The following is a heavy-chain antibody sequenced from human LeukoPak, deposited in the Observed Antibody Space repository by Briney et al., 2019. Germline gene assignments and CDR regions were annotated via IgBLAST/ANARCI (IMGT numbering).Heavy chain of an antibody. D-gene: IGHD5-24*01. V-gene: IGHV1-2*02. CDR1: GYTFTGYY. CDR3: ARGKEMTTITPLGAFDI. J-gene: IGHJ3*02. Sequence: GASVKVSCKASGYTFTGYYVHWVRQAPGQGLEHMGWINPNTGGTNYAPKFQGRVTMTRDTSISTGYMELSRLRSDDTAGYYCARGKEMTTITPLGAFDIWGQETMVTVSS. CDR2: INPNTGGT.